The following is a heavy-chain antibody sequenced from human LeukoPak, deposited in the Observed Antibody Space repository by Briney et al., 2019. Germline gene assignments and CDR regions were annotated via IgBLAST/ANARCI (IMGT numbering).Heavy chain of an antibody. J-gene: IGHJ4*02. V-gene: IGHV3-23*01. D-gene: IGHD3-22*01. CDR2: ISGSGGST. CDR3: AKPPSMIVVGLVDY. CDR1: GFTFSSYA. Sequence: PGGSLRLSCAASGFTFSSYAMSWVRQAPGKGLEWVSAISGSGGSTYYADSVKGRFTISRDNSKNTLYLQMNSLRAEDTAVYYCAKPPSMIVVGLVDYWGQGTLVTVPS.